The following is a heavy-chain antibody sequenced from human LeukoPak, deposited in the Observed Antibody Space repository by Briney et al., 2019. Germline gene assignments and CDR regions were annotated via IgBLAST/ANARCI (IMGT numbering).Heavy chain of an antibody. J-gene: IGHJ4*02. Sequence: PGGSLRLSCAASGLTFDDYTMHWVRQAPGKGLEWVSLITWDGGSTYYADSVKGRFSISRDNSKNTLYLQMNSLRAEDTAVYYCARDRSAYGDYVSGYFDYWGQGTLVTVSS. CDR3: ARDRSAYGDYVSGYFDY. CDR1: GLTFDDYT. V-gene: IGHV3-43*01. D-gene: IGHD4-17*01. CDR2: ITWDGGST.